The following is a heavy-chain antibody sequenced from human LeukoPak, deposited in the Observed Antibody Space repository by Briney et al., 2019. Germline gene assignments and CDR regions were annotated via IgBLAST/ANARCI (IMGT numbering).Heavy chain of an antibody. V-gene: IGHV3-11*01. D-gene: IGHD2-15*01. CDR2: ISSSGGTI. CDR1: GFTFSDYY. J-gene: IGHJ3*02. CDR3: ASGGCSGGSCYGNDAFEI. Sequence: GGSLRLSCAASGFTFSDYYMTWIRQAPGKGLEWVSYISSSGGTIYYADSVKGRFTISRDNAKNSLYLQMNNLRAEDTAVYYCASGGCSGGSCYGNDAFEIWGQGTMVTVSS.